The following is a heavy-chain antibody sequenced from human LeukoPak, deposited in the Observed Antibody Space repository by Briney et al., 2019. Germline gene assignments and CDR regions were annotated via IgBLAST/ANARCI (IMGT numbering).Heavy chain of an antibody. Sequence: PSETLSLTCNVSGGSISSSSYYWGWIRQPPGTGLEWIGSFYYSGSTYYNASLKSRVIISVDTSKNQFSLNLTSVTATDTAVYYCLRSPAEWSGYYLNRWGQGTLVTVSS. J-gene: IGHJ4*02. D-gene: IGHD3-3*01. CDR2: FYYSGST. CDR1: GGSISSSSYY. CDR3: LRSPAEWSGYYLNR. V-gene: IGHV4-39*01.